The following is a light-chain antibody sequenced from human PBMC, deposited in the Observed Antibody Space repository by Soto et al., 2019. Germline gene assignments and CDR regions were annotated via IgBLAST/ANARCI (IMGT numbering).Light chain of an antibody. CDR2: LGS. Sequence: DIAMTQSPLSMPVTPGEPASISCRSSRNLLHSNGYYFLDWYLQKPGQSPQLLIYLGSNRASGVPDRFSGSGSGTDVTLTISRVEAEDVGVYFCAQGLATPFTFGGGTKVDIK. CDR1: RNLLHSNGYYF. V-gene: IGKV2-28*01. J-gene: IGKJ4*01. CDR3: AQGLATPFT.